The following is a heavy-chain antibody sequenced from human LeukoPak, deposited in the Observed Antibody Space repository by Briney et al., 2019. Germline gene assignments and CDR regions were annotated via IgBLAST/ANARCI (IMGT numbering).Heavy chain of an antibody. Sequence: SETLSLTCTVSGGSISSYYWSWIRQPPGKGLEWIGYIYYSGSTNYNPSLKSRVTISVDTSKNQFSLKLSSVTAADTAVYYCARGVRGVIPNYYYYYYMDVWGKGTTVTISS. D-gene: IGHD3-10*01. V-gene: IGHV4-59*01. CDR3: ARGVRGVIPNYYYYYYMDV. CDR2: IYYSGST. J-gene: IGHJ6*03. CDR1: GGSISSYY.